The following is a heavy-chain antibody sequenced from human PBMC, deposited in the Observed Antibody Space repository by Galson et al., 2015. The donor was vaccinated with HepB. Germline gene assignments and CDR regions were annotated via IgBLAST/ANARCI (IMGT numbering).Heavy chain of an antibody. CDR2: IYWDDDK. D-gene: IGHD1-1*01. J-gene: IGHJ4*02. V-gene: IGHV2-5*02. CDR3: AHSQRTAPDY. CDR1: GVSLSTSGGG. Sequence: PALVKPTQTPTLTCPFSGVSLSTSGGGGGWIRPPPGKALEGVSPIYWDDDKRYSPSLKSRLTITKDTSKNQVVLTMTNMDPVDTATYYCAHSQRTAPDYWGQGTLVTVSS.